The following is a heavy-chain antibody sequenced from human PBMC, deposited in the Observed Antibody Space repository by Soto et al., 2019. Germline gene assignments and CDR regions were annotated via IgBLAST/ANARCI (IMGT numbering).Heavy chain of an antibody. D-gene: IGHD6-25*01. CDR3: ARDIGWAAPELYYYYYYMDV. V-gene: IGHV3-7*01. CDR1: GFTFSSYW. J-gene: IGHJ6*03. Sequence: GGSLRLSCAASGFTFSSYWMSWVRQAPGKGLEWVTNIKQDGSEKYYVDSVKGRFTISRDNAKNSLYLQMNSLRAEDTAVYYCARDIGWAAPELYYYYYYMDVWGKGTTVTVSS. CDR2: IKQDGSEK.